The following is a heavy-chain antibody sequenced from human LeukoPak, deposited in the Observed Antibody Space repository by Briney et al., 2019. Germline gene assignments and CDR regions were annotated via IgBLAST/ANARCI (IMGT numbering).Heavy chain of an antibody. V-gene: IGHV4-59*01. Sequence: SETLSLTCTVSGGSISSYYWSWIRQPPGKGLEWIGYIYYSGSTNYNPSLKSRVTISVDTSKNQFSLKLSSVTAADTAVYYCARDSEDSSYWGQGALVTVSS. D-gene: IGHD6-6*01. CDR3: ARDSEDSSY. CDR1: GGSISSYY. CDR2: IYYSGST. J-gene: IGHJ4*02.